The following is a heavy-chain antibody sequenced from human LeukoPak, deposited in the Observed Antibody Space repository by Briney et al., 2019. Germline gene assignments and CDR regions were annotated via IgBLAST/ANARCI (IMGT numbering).Heavy chain of an antibody. J-gene: IGHJ4*02. CDR1: GYTFTSYY. CDR3: ARSLGRRGRVDY. V-gene: IGHV1-46*01. D-gene: IGHD5-12*01. Sequence: ASVKVSCKASGYTFTSYYMHWVRRAPGQGLEWMGIINPSGGSTSYAQKFQGRVTMTRDTSTSTVYMELSSLRSEDTAVYYCARSLGRRGRVDYWGQGTLVTVSS. CDR2: INPSGGST.